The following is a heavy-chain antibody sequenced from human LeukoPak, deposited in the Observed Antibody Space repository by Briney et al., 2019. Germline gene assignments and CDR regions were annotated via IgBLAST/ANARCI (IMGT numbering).Heavy chain of an antibody. CDR1: GFTLSSYW. D-gene: IGHD4-17*01. V-gene: IGHV3-7*01. CDR3: ARDGLEEDYGDY. J-gene: IGHJ4*02. CDR2: IDQDGSEK. Sequence: GGSLRLSCAASGFTLSSYWMSWVRQAPGKGLEWVANIDQDGSEKYYVNSVKGRFTTSRDNAKNSLYLQMNSLRAEDTAVYYCARDGLEEDYGDYWGQGTLVTVSS.